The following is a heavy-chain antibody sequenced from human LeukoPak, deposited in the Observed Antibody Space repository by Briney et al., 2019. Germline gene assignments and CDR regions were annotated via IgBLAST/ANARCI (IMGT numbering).Heavy chain of an antibody. V-gene: IGHV1-2*06. Sequence: GPSVRLSCKASGYTFTAYYIHWVRQPPGQGLEWMGRIIPNNGGTNHAQKFQGRLTMTRDTSINTAYMELSSLRSDDTAVYYCARDLTIFGYYYMDVWGKGTTVTVSS. D-gene: IGHD3-3*01. CDR2: IIPNNGGT. J-gene: IGHJ6*03. CDR1: GYTFTAYY. CDR3: ARDLTIFGYYYMDV.